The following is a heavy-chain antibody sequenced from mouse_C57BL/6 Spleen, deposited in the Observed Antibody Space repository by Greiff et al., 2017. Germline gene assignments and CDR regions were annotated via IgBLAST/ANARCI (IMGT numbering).Heavy chain of an antibody. V-gene: IGHV3-1*01. D-gene: IGHD2-4*01. CDR3: ARSSYDYGAWFAY. J-gene: IGHJ3*01. CDR2: ISYSGST. Sequence: VQLKESGPGMVKPSQSLSLTCTVTGYSITSGYDWHWIRHFPGNKLEWMGYISYSGSTNYNPSLKSRISITHDTSKNHFFLKLNSVTTEDTATYYCARSSYDYGAWFAYWGQGTLVTVSA. CDR1: GYSITSGYD.